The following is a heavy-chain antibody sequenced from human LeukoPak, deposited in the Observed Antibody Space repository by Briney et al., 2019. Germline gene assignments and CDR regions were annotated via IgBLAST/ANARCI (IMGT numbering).Heavy chain of an antibody. D-gene: IGHD4-17*01. CDR1: GFTFSSYA. V-gene: IGHV3-23*01. Sequence: PGGSLRLSCAASGFTFSSYAMSWVRQAPEKGLEWVSLISGGGDITYYGDSVKGRFTISRDNSKNTLYLQMNSLRAEDTAVYFCAKDGTTVTYYFDYWGQGTLVTVSS. J-gene: IGHJ4*02. CDR2: ISGGGDIT. CDR3: AKDGTTVTYYFDY.